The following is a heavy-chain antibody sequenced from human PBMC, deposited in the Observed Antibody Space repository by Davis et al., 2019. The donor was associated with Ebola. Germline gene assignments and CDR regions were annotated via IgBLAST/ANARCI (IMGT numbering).Heavy chain of an antibody. CDR3: ARYGGYDLDI. Sequence: ASVKVSCKASGYTFTAYFMHWVRQAPGQGLEWMGRINSKIGETDYAQKFQGRVTMTRDTSIRTVYMELSSLRFDDTAIYYCARYGGYDLDIWGQGTLVAVSS. CDR2: INSKIGET. J-gene: IGHJ4*02. CDR1: GYTFTAYF. D-gene: IGHD5-12*01. V-gene: IGHV1-2*06.